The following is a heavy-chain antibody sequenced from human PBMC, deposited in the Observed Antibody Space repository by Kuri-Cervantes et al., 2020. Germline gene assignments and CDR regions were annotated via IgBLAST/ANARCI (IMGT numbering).Heavy chain of an antibody. Sequence: KISCKGCGYSFTSYWIGWVRQMPGKGLEWMGIIYPGDSDTRYSPSFQGQVTISADKSISTAYLQWSSLKASDTAVYYCAREGRGGLLWFGTDYWGQGTLVTVSS. V-gene: IGHV5-51*01. CDR3: AREGRGGLLWFGTDY. CDR1: GYSFTSYW. J-gene: IGHJ4*02. D-gene: IGHD3-10*01. CDR2: IYPGDSDT.